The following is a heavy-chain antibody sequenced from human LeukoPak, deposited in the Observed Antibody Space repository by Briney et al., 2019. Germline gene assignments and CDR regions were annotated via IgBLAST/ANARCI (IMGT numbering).Heavy chain of an antibody. V-gene: IGHV3-30-3*01. CDR2: ISYDGSNK. D-gene: IGHD3-3*01. J-gene: IGHJ4*02. CDR1: GFTFSSYA. CDR3: ARDRGPGVVREYYFDY. Sequence: GGSLRLSCAASGFTFSSYAMHWVRQAPGKGLEWVAVISYDGSNKYYADSVKGRFTISRDNSKNTLYLQMNSLRAEDTAVYYCARDRGPGVVREYYFDYWGQGTLVTVSS.